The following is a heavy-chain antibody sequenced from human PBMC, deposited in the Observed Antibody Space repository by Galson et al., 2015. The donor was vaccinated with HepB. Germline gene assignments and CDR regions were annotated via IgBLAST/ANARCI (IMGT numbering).Heavy chain of an antibody. J-gene: IGHJ6*02. CDR2: INHSGST. CDR3: ARGWGIAADNPHVEDYYGMDV. CDR1: GGSFSGYY. V-gene: IGHV4-34*01. D-gene: IGHD6-13*01. Sequence: LSLTCAVYGGSFSGYYWSWIRQPPGKGLEWIGGINHSGSTNYNPSLKSRVTISVDTSKNQFSLKLSSVTAADTAVYYCARGWGIAADNPHVEDYYGMDVWGQGTTVTVSS.